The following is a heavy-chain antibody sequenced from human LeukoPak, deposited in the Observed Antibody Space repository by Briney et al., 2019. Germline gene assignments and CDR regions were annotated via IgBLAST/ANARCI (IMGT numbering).Heavy chain of an antibody. CDR1: GFTFSNYG. D-gene: IGHD5-24*01. CDR2: IWYDGSNN. CDR3: AKAMAATPYFDY. Sequence: GRSLRLSCAASGFTFSNYGMHWVRQAPGKGLEWVAVIWYDGSNNNYADSVKGRFTVSRDSSKNTLYLQMNSLRADDTAVYYCAKAMAATPYFDYWGQGTLVTVSS. V-gene: IGHV3-33*03. J-gene: IGHJ4*02.